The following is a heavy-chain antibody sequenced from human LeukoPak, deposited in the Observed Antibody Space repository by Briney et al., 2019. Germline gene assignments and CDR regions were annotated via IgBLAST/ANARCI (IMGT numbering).Heavy chain of an antibody. CDR1: GYTFTGYY. CDR2: IRSKANSYAT. J-gene: IGHJ6*03. CDR3: TRLRGPWGYYYYMDV. V-gene: IGHV3-73*01. D-gene: IGHD3-16*01. Sequence: KVSCKASGYTFTGYYMHWVRQASGKGLEWVGRIRSKANSYATAYAASVKGRFTISRDDSKNTAYLQMNSLKTEDTAVYYCTRLRGPWGYYYYMDVWGKGTTVTVSS.